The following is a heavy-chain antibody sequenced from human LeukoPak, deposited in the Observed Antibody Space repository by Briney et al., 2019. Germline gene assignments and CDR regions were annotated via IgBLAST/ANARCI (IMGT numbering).Heavy chain of an antibody. D-gene: IGHD6-19*01. V-gene: IGHV3-23*01. Sequence: GGSLRLSCAASGFTFNTYTMNWVRQAPGKGLEWVSAITDRGDATYYADLVKGRFTISRDNSKNTLYLQMNSLRAEDTAAYYCAKGTERYREVSSFDFWGQGTLVTVSS. CDR3: AKGTERYREVSSFDF. J-gene: IGHJ4*02. CDR2: ITDRGDAT. CDR1: GFTFNTYT.